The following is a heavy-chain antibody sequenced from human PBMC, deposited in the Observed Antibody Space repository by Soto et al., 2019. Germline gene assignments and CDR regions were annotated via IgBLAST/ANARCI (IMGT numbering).Heavy chain of an antibody. CDR1: GGLISKYS. V-gene: IGHV1-69*06. J-gene: IGHJ4*01. CDR3: ATINVRGGPLRFED. CDR2: VLPISGST. D-gene: IGHD5-12*01. Sequence: QVQLVQSGAEVRKPGSSVKVSCKTSGGLISKYSFNWVRQAPGQGLEWMGGVLPISGSTDYAQKFQGRITITADRSTSTVYMELSRHRSDDTANYYCATINVRGGPLRFEDGGQGMLISVSS.